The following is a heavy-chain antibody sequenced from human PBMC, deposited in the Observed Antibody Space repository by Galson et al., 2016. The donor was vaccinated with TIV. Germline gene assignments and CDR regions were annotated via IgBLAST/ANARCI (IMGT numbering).Heavy chain of an antibody. Sequence: SLRLSCAASGFTFSSFAVSWVRQAPGKGLEWVSGISAGGGRTNYADSVKGRFTFSRDNSKNTLYLQMDRLRAEDTAVYYCARGGGYGDVYFDFWGQGSLVTVSS. V-gene: IGHV3-23*01. CDR3: ARGGGYGDVYFDF. CDR2: ISAGGGRT. J-gene: IGHJ4*02. CDR1: GFTFSSFA. D-gene: IGHD4-17*01.